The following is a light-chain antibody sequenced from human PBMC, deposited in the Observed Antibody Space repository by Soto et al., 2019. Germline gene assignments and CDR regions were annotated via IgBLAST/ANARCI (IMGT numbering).Light chain of an antibody. V-gene: IGKV3-11*01. CDR3: HQRQSWPRT. CDR1: QYINTR. Sequence: DIVLTQSPSTLSSFPGDRVTLSCRASQYINTRLAWYQHRPGQAPRLLIYHTSLRAGGIPARFSASGSGTDFTLTISDVQPEDFALYYCHQRQSWPRTFGQGTKVDIK. CDR2: HTS. J-gene: IGKJ1*01.